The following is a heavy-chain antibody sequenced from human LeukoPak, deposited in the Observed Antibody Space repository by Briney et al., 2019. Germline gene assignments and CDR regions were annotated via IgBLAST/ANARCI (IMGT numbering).Heavy chain of an antibody. V-gene: IGHV4-30-2*01. CDR3: ARGEELSPAGFDP. J-gene: IGHJ5*02. CDR2: IYHSGST. D-gene: IGHD1-7*01. Sequence: SETLSLTCAVSGGSISSGGYSWSWIRQPPGMGLEWIGYIYHSGSTYYNPSLKSRVTISVDRSKNQFSLKLSSVTAADTAVYYCARGEELSPAGFDPWGQGTLVTVSS. CDR1: GGSISSGGYS.